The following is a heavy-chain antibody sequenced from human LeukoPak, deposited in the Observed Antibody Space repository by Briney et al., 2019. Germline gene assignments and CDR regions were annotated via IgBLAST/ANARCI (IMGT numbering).Heavy chain of an antibody. D-gene: IGHD5-24*01. Sequence: PSETLSLTCAVSGGSISSGGSSWRWIRQPPGKGLEWIGYIYHSGSTYYNPSLKSRVTISVDRSKNQFSLKLSSVTAADTAVYYCARGDGLPFDYWGKGTLVTVSS. CDR2: IYHSGST. CDR3: ARGDGLPFDY. J-gene: IGHJ4*02. CDR1: GGSISSGGSS. V-gene: IGHV4-30-2*01.